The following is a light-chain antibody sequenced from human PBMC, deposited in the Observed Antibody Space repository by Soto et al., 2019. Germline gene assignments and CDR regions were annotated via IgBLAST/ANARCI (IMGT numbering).Light chain of an antibody. CDR1: QSVSSN. CDR2: RAS. J-gene: IGKJ2*01. CDR3: QQYNNWPPYT. Sequence: EIVMTQSPATLSVSPGERATLSCRASQSVSSNLAWYQQKPGQAPSLLIYRASTRTTGIPARFSGSGSGTEFTLTISSLQAEDFAVYYCQQYNNWPPYTFGQGTKLEIK. V-gene: IGKV3-15*01.